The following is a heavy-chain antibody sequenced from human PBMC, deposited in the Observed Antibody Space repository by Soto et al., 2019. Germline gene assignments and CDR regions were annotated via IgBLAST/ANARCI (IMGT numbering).Heavy chain of an antibody. V-gene: IGHV3-23*01. CDR3: ARIAGGSYCDY. D-gene: IGHD3-10*01. CDR1: GFTFSTYA. Sequence: EVQLLESGGGLVQPGGSLRLSCAASGFTFSTYAMAWVRQAPGKGLEWVSSICGSIGCTYYADSVKGRFTISRDNSQNTLFLQMSNLRAEDTAVYFCARIAGGSYCDYWGQEPWSPPPQ. J-gene: IGHJ4*01. CDR2: ICGSIGCT.